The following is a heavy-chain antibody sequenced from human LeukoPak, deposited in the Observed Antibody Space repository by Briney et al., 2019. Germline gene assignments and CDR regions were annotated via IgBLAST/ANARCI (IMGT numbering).Heavy chain of an antibody. J-gene: IGHJ4*02. V-gene: IGHV2-5*01. D-gene: IGHD3-10*01. CDR1: GFSLRNSDLD. CDR2: IYWNDVK. CDR3: ARGQVFDY. Sequence: SGPTLVNPTQPLTLTCTFSGFSLRNSDLDVGWIRQPPGKALEWLALIYWNDVKRYSPSLKSRLTITKDTSKNQVVLTMINMDPVDTATYYCARGQVFDYWGQGILVAVSS.